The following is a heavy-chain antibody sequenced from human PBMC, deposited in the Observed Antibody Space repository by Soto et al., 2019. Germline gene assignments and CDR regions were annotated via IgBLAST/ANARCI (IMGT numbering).Heavy chain of an antibody. Sequence: GGSLRLSCAASGFTFSSYAMSWVRQAPGKGLEWVSAISGSGGSTYYADSVKGRFTIARDNSKNTLYLQMNSLRAEDTAVYYCAKSGITGTTKRAYFDYWGQGTLVTVSS. CDR2: ISGSGGST. J-gene: IGHJ4*02. CDR3: AKSGITGTTKRAYFDY. V-gene: IGHV3-23*01. D-gene: IGHD1-7*01. CDR1: GFTFSSYA.